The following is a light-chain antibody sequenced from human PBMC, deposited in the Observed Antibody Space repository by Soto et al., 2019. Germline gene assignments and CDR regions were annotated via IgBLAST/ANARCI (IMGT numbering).Light chain of an antibody. V-gene: IGKV3-15*01. CDR1: QSVSSN. J-gene: IGKJ3*01. CDR2: DAS. CDR3: HQYDMWPFT. Sequence: EIVMIQSPVTLSVSPGERATLACGASQSVSSNLAWYQQKLGQAPRLLIYDASTRASGFPARFSGSGFGTDFTLTISSLQSEDFAVYSCHQYDMWPFTFGPGTKVDIK.